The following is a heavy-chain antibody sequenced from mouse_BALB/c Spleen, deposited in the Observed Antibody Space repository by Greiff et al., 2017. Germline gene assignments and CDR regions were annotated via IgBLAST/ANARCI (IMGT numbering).Heavy chain of an antibody. CDR2: INPSNGGT. CDR3: AREGYYNYAMDY. Sequence: QVQLQQPGAELVKPGASVKLSCKASGYTFTSYWMHWVKLRPGQGFEWIGEINPSNGGTNYNEKFKGKATLTADKSSSTAYMQLSSLTSDDSAVYFCAREGYYNYAMDYWGQGTSVTVSS. V-gene: IGHV1-53*01. D-gene: IGHD2-3*01. J-gene: IGHJ4*01. CDR1: GYTFTSYW.